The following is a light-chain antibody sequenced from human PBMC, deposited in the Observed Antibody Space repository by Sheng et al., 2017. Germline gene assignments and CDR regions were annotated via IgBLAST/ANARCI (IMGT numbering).Light chain of an antibody. CDR1: QSVSSSY. CDR2: GAS. J-gene: IGKJ2*01. Sequence: EIVLTQSPGTLSLSPGERATLSCRASQSVSSSYLAWYQQKPGQAPRLLIYGASNRATGIPDRFSASGSGTDFTLTISRLEPEDFAIYYCQQYDTSPFTFGQGTKLEI. CDR3: QQYDTSPFT. V-gene: IGKV3-20*01.